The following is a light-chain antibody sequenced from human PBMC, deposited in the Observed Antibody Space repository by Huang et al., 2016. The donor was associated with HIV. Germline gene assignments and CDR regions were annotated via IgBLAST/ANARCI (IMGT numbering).Light chain of an antibody. V-gene: IGKV3-20*01. J-gene: IGKJ3*01. CDR3: QHYGSSPFT. Sequence: DIVLTQSPGTLSLSPGDRATLSCRASQSVSSSYLGWYQQKPGQAPRLLIYGASSRASGIPDRFSGSVSGTDFTLTISRLEPEDFAVYYCQHYGSSPFTFGPGTKVDIK. CDR1: QSVSSSY. CDR2: GAS.